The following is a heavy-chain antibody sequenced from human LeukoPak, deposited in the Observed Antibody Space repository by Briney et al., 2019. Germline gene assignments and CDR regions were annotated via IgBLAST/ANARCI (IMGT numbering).Heavy chain of an antibody. Sequence: ASVKVSCKASGYTFTSYAMHWVRQAPGQRLEWMGWINAGNGNTKYSQKFQGRVTMITDTSTSTAYMELRSLRSDDTAVYYCARDLGSYSQDAFDIWGQGTMVTVSS. CDR2: INAGNGNT. D-gene: IGHD6-13*01. V-gene: IGHV1-3*01. CDR1: GYTFTSYA. J-gene: IGHJ3*02. CDR3: ARDLGSYSQDAFDI.